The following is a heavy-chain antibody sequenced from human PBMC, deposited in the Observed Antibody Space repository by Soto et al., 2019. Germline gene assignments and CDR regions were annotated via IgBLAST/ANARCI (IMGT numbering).Heavy chain of an antibody. Sequence: QVQLVQSGAEVKKPGSSVKVSCKASGGTFSRDAISWVRQAPGQGLEWMGGIIPMFGTAKYVQKFQGRLTITADESTTTAYMELRSLRSDDTAVYYRARGVVVVAASQLGWFDPWGQGTLVTVSS. CDR3: ARGVVVVAASQLGWFDP. CDR1: GGTFSRDA. J-gene: IGHJ5*02. CDR2: IIPMFGTA. V-gene: IGHV1-69*01. D-gene: IGHD2-15*01.